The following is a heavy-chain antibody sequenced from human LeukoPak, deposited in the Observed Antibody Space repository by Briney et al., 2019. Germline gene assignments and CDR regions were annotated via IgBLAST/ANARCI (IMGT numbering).Heavy chain of an antibody. Sequence: SETLSLTCAVYGGSFSGYYWSWIRQPPGKGLEWIGYIYYSGSTNYNPSLKSRVTISVDTSKNQFSLKLSSVTAADTAVYYCARAPKLRYFDWSPNAFDIWGQGTMVTVSS. CDR3: ARAPKLRYFDWSPNAFDI. V-gene: IGHV4-59*01. CDR2: IYYSGST. D-gene: IGHD3-9*01. CDR1: GGSFSGYY. J-gene: IGHJ3*02.